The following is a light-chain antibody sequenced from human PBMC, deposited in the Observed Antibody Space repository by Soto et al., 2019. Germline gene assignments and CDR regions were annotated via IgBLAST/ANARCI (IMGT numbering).Light chain of an antibody. CDR3: LQDREYPLT. V-gene: IGKV1-6*01. J-gene: IGKJ4*01. CDR1: QAIRND. Sequence: AIQMTQSPSSLSASVGDRVTITCRASQAIRNDLGWYQQKPGKAPKMLIYAASSLHSGVPSRFSGSGSGSDFTLTISSLQPEDFATYYCLQDREYPLTFGGGTKVDIK. CDR2: AAS.